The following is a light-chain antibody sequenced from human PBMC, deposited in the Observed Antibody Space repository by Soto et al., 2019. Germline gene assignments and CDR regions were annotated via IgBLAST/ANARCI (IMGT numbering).Light chain of an antibody. CDR1: GATSD. V-gene: IGLV1-40*01. J-gene: IGLJ1*01. Sequence: QSVLTQPPSVSGAPGQRVTISCIGATSDVHWYQHLPGTAPKLLIYGNNNRPSGVPDRFSGSRSGISASLAITGLQAEDEADYYCQSFDSSLSALYVFGTGTKV. CDR3: QSFDSSLSALYV. CDR2: GNN.